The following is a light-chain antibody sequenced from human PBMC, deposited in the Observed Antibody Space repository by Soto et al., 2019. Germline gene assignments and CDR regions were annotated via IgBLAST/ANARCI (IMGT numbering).Light chain of an antibody. J-gene: IGKJ2*01. CDR3: QQYNNWPRS. CDR2: GAS. CDR1: QSVTSN. V-gene: IGKV3-15*01. Sequence: EIVMTQSPATLSVSPGERATLSCRASQSVTSNLAWYQQKPGQAPRLLIYGASTRATGIPARFSGSGSGTEFTLTIGSLQSEDFAVYYCQQYNNWPRSFGQGAMLEI.